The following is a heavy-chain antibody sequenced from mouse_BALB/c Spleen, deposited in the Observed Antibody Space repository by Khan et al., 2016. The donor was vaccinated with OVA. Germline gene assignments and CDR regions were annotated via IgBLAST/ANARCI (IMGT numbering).Heavy chain of an antibody. J-gene: IGHJ2*01. D-gene: IGHD1-1*01. CDR3: ARIKKIVATDFDY. V-gene: IGHV1S81*02. CDR2: TNPTNGRT. CDR1: GYTFTSYW. Sequence: QVQLKQSGAELVKAGASVKMSCKASGYTFTSYWMHWVKQRLGQGLEWFAETNPTNGRTYYNEKFKSKATLTVDKSSSTAYMLLSGLTFEDSAVYYCARIKKIVATDFDYRGQGTTLTVSS.